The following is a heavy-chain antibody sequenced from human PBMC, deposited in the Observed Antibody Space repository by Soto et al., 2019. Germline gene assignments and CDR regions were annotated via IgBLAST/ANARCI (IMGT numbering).Heavy chain of an antibody. J-gene: IGHJ4*02. CDR3: ARLSGYGGHTPYYFDY. Sequence: SETLSLTCTVSGGSISSSSYYWGWIRQPPGKGLEWIGSIYYSGSTYYNPSLKSRVTISVDTSKNQFSLKLSSVTAADTAVYYCARLSGYGGHTPYYFDYWGQGTLVTVSS. V-gene: IGHV4-39*01. CDR2: IYYSGST. D-gene: IGHD4-17*01. CDR1: GGSISSSSYY.